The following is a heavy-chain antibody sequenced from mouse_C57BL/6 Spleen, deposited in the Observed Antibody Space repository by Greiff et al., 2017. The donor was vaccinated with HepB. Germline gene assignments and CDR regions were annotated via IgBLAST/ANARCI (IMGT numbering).Heavy chain of an antibody. V-gene: IGHV1-31*01. CDR1: GYSFTGYY. CDR3: ARGGYGSSDFWYFDV. J-gene: IGHJ1*03. Sequence: EVQLQQSGPELVKPGASVKISCKASGYSFTGYYMHWVKQSHGNILDWIGDIYPYNGVSSDNQKFKGKATLTVAKSSRTAYMELRSLTSEDSAVDDGARGGYGSSDFWYFDVWGTGTTVTVSS. D-gene: IGHD1-1*01. CDR2: IYPYNGVS.